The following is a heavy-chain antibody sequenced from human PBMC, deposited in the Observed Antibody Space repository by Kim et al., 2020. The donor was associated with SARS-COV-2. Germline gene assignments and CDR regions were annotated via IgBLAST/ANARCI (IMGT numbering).Heavy chain of an antibody. CDR1: GFAFSSYD. CDR3: ARDYSGSGSYYHYFDY. D-gene: IGHD3-10*01. V-gene: IGHV3-48*02. J-gene: IGHJ4*02. Sequence: GGSLRLSCAVSGFAFSSYDMNWVRQAPGKGLEWISYISRSSSSIYYADSVKGRFTISRDNAKNSLYLQMNTLRDEATAVYYCARDYSGSGSYYHYFDYWGQGTLVTVSS. CDR2: ISRSSSSI.